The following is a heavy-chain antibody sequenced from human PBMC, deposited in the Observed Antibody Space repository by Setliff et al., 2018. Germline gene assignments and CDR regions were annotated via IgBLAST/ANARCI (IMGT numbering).Heavy chain of an antibody. D-gene: IGHD1-1*01. V-gene: IGHV4-39*01. Sequence: PSETLSLTCTVSGGSISSYYWGWIRQPPGKGLEWIGRIYHGGNTYYNASLRSRLTISVDTSKNQFSLNLRSVTAAGTAVYYCARTGTYRYFDSWGQGTLVTVSS. CDR3: ARTGTYRYFDS. J-gene: IGHJ4*02. CDR2: IYHGGNT. CDR1: GGSISSYY.